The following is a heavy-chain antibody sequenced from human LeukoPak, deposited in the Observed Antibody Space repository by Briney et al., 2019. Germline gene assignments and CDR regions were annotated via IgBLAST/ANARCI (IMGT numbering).Heavy chain of an antibody. Sequence: ASVPVTFTASGYTFTIYDISWVRQPRGQGLEWMGCISTYNGNRNYAQKFQGRVIMTTDTSTSIAYMDLRSLRSDDTAVYYCVRGYSYGRHDYWGQGALVTVSS. D-gene: IGHD5-18*01. CDR3: VRGYSYGRHDY. CDR1: GYTFTIYD. CDR2: ISTYNGNR. V-gene: IGHV1-18*01. J-gene: IGHJ4*02.